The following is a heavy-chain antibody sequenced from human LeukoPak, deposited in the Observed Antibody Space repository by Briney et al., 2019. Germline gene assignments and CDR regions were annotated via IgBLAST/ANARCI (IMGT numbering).Heavy chain of an antibody. CDR1: GYTFTSYD. J-gene: IGHJ6*03. Sequence: EASVKVSCKASGYTFTSYDINWVRQATGQGLEWMGWMNPNSGNTGYAQKFQGRVTMTRNTSISTAYMELSSLRSEDTAVYYCARSAKYYYCYYMDVWGKGTTVTVSS. CDR2: MNPNSGNT. CDR3: ARSAKYYYCYYMDV. V-gene: IGHV1-8*01.